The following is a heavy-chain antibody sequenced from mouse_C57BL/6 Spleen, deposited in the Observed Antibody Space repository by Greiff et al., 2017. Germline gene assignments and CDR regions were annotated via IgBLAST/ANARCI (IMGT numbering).Heavy chain of an antibody. Sequence: QVQLQQSGPELVRPGVSVKISCKGSGYTFTDYAMHWVKQSHAKSLEWIGVISTYYGDASYNQKFKDKATMTVDESSSTAYMELARLTSEDSAVYYCARGQGNAWFAYWGQGTLVTVSA. CDR1: GYTFTDYA. J-gene: IGHJ3*01. CDR2: ISTYYGDA. V-gene: IGHV1-67*01. CDR3: ARGQGNAWFAY.